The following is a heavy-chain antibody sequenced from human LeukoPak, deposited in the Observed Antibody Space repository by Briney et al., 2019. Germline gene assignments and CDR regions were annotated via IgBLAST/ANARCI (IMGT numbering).Heavy chain of an antibody. Sequence: ASVKVSCKASGYTFTNYYFHWVRQAPGQGLEWMGVINPSGTWTSYAQKFRGRITMTRDMSTSTDYMELRSLGFEDTAVYYCAKDNSVGDIAWWFDPWGQGTLVTVSS. D-gene: IGHD1-26*01. CDR1: GYTFTNYY. CDR2: INPSGTWT. V-gene: IGHV1-46*01. CDR3: AKDNSVGDIAWWFDP. J-gene: IGHJ5*02.